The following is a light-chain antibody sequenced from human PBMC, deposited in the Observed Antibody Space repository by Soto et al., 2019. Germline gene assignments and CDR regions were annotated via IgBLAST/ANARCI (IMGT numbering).Light chain of an antibody. CDR3: QSYYSSLSGWV. Sequence: QSVLTQPPSVSGAPGQRVTISCTGSRSNIGAGYDVHWYQQLPGTAPKLLIYGNSNRPSGVPDRFSGSKSGTSASLAITGLQAEDEADYYCQSYYSSLSGWVFGGGTTLTVL. V-gene: IGLV1-40*01. CDR2: GNS. CDR1: RSNIGAGYD. J-gene: IGLJ3*02.